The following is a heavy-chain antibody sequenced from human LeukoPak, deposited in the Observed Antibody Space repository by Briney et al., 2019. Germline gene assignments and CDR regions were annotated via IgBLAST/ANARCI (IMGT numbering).Heavy chain of an antibody. CDR1: GFTFSIYS. V-gene: IGHV3-21*01. D-gene: IGHD5-24*01. Sequence: PGGSLRLSCAASGFTFSIYSMNWVRQAPGKGLEWVSSICRGSSYIYYAESVKSRFTISRDNAKNSLYLQMNSLRAEDTAVYYCARDPDGSEAYFDYWGQGTLVTVSS. J-gene: IGHJ4*02. CDR2: ICRGSSYI. CDR3: ARDPDGSEAYFDY.